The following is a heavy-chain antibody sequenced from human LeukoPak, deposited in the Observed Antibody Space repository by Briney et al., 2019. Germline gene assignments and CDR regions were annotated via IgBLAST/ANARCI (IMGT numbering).Heavy chain of an antibody. Sequence: GGSLRLSCTASGFTFGDYAMSWVRQAPGKGLEWVSSISSSSSYIYYADSVKGRFTISRDNAKNSLYLQMNSLRAEDTAVYYCARDHPLPYLGVYCSSTSCRGLYGMDVWGQGTTVTVSS. CDR2: ISSSSSYI. V-gene: IGHV3-21*01. J-gene: IGHJ6*02. CDR1: GFTFGDYA. D-gene: IGHD2-2*01. CDR3: ARDHPLPYLGVYCSSTSCRGLYGMDV.